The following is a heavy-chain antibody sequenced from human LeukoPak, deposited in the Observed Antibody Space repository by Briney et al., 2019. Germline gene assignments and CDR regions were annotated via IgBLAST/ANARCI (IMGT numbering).Heavy chain of an antibody. CDR3: AGLGYCSSTSCYGLDY. J-gene: IGHJ4*02. CDR1: GGSISSYY. Sequence: SETLSLTCTVSGGSISSYYWSWIRQPPGKGLEWIGYIYYSGSTYYNPSLKSRVTISVDTSKNQFSLKLSSVTAADTAVYYCAGLGYCSSTSCYGLDYWGQGTLVTVSS. CDR2: IYYSGST. D-gene: IGHD2-2*01. V-gene: IGHV4-59*04.